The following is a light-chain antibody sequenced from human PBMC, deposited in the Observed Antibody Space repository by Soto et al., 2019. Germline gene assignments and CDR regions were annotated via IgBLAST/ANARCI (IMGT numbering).Light chain of an antibody. J-gene: IGKJ3*01. V-gene: IGKV1-6*01. Sequence: AIQMTQSPSSLSASVGDRVTITYRASQDIGGDLGWYQQKPGKAPELLIYTTSSLLSGVPSRFSGSGSGTDFTLTISSLQPEDFATYYCLQDYNFPFTFGPGTKVDIK. CDR3: LQDYNFPFT. CDR2: TTS. CDR1: QDIGGD.